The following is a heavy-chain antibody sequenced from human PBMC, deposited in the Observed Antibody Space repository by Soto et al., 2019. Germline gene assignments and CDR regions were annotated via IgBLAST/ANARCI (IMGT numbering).Heavy chain of an antibody. CDR3: VKGRCGGSSWYDWFDP. V-gene: IGHV3-23*01. CDR2: ISYSGGNT. J-gene: IGHJ5*02. D-gene: IGHD6-13*01. CDR1: GFAFSSNV. Sequence: PGGSLRLSCAASGFAFSSNVMSWVRQAPGKGLEWVSGISYSGGNTYYAESVKGRFTISRDNSKSMLHLQMNSLRVEDTAVYYCVKGRCGGSSWYDWFDPWGQGTLVTVSS.